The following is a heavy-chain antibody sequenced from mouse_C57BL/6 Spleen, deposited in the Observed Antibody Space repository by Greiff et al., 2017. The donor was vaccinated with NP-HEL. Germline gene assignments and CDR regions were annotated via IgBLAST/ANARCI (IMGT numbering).Heavy chain of an antibody. V-gene: IGHV1-55*01. Sequence: QVQLQQPGAELVKPGASVKMSCKASGYTFTSYWITWVKQRPGQGLEWIGDIYPGSGSTNYNEKFKSKATLTVDTSSSTAYMQLSSLTSEDSAVYYCSRRNDYEYYAMDYWGQGTSVTVSS. D-gene: IGHD2-4*01. J-gene: IGHJ4*01. CDR2: IYPGSGST. CDR3: SRRNDYEYYAMDY. CDR1: GYTFTSYW.